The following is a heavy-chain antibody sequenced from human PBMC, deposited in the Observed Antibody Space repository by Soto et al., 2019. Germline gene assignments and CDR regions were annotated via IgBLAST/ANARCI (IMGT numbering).Heavy chain of an antibody. V-gene: IGHV3-64D*06. J-gene: IGHJ5*02. CDR3: VKDRDIVATMDWFDP. Sequence: EVQLVESGGGLVQPGGSLRLSCSASGFTFSSYAMHWVRQAPGKGLEYVSAISSNGGSTYYADSVKGRFTISRDNSKNTLYLQMSSLRAEDTAVYYCVKDRDIVATMDWFDPWGQGTLVTVSS. D-gene: IGHD5-12*01. CDR1: GFTFSSYA. CDR2: ISSNGGST.